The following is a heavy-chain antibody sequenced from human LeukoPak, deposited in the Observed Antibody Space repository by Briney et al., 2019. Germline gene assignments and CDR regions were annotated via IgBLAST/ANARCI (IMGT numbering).Heavy chain of an antibody. J-gene: IGHJ4*02. Sequence: ASVKVSCKASGYTLTGYYMHWVRQAPGQGLEWMGWINPNSGGTNYAQKFQGWVTMTRDTSISTAYMELSRLRSDDTAVYYCARSDKMGDSEGDYFDYWGQGTLVTVSP. CDR1: GYTLTGYY. CDR3: ARSDKMGDSEGDYFDY. D-gene: IGHD2-21*02. V-gene: IGHV1-2*04. CDR2: INPNSGGT.